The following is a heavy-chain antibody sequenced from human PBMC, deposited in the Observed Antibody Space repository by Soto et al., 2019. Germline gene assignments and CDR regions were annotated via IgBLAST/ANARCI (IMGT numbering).Heavy chain of an antibody. V-gene: IGHV3-23*01. Sequence: EAQLLESGGDLIQPGGSLTLSCAASGFTFASHAMSWVRQAPGKGLEWVSGISANGGRANYADSVKGRFSLSRDNSKNTMFLQMESLTAEDTAIYYCASWVIALGGTGYFRHWGQGTLVTVSS. CDR2: ISANGGRA. CDR1: GFTFASHA. CDR3: ASWVIALGGTGYFRH. D-gene: IGHD6-19*01. J-gene: IGHJ1*01.